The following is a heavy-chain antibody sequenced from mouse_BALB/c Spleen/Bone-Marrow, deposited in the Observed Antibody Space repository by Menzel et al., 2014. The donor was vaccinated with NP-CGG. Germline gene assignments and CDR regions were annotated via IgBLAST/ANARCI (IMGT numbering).Heavy chain of an antibody. CDR1: GFSLTTYG. CDR3: ARNPYGNYAMDY. CDR2: ILGDGNT. Sequence: VKLVESGPGLVAPSQSLFITCTVSGFSLTTYGVHWVRQPPGKGLEWLVVILGDGNTTYNSALKSRLSISKDNSKSQVFLKMNSLQTDDTAMYYCARNPYGNYAMDYWGQGTSVTVSS. V-gene: IGHV2-6*02. J-gene: IGHJ4*01. D-gene: IGHD2-10*02.